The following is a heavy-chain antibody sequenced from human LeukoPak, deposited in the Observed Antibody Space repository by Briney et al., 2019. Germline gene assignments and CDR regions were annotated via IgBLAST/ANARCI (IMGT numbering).Heavy chain of an antibody. D-gene: IGHD6-19*01. V-gene: IGHV3-21*01. J-gene: IGHJ4*02. CDR2: ISSSSSYI. CDR3: AREGLITVAGTWHY. Sequence: GGSLRLSCAASGFTFSSYSMNWVRQAPGKGLEWVSSISSSSSYIYYADSVKGRFTISRDNAKYSPYLQMNSLGAEDTAVYYCAREGLITVAGTWHYWGQGTLVTVSS. CDR1: GFTFSSYS.